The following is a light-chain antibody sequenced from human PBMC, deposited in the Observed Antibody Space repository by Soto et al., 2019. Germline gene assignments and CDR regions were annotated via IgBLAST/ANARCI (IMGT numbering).Light chain of an antibody. CDR2: STS. CDR3: HQYERLPVT. CDR1: QIVSNPY. V-gene: IGKV3-20*01. J-gene: IGKJ5*01. Sequence: VVLTQSPATLSMSPGEAVTLSCRASQIVSNPYLAWYQQRPGQVPRLVVSSTSKRATGIPERFSGGGSGTDFTLTITILEPEDFAFYYYHQYERLPVTFGQGTRL.